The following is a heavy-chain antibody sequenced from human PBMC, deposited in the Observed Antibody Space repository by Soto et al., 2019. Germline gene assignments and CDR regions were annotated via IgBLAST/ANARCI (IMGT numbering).Heavy chain of an antibody. V-gene: IGHV4-59*01. J-gene: IGHJ6*02. Sequence: SETLSLTCTVSGGSISGYYWSWIRQPPGKGLEWIGYMYNTGSTVYNPSFKSRVTISVDTSKNQFSLKLNSVTAADTAVYYCARDLGVYCGTNCYPLDVWGQGPRVTVS. CDR3: ARDLGVYCGTNCYPLDV. CDR2: MYNTGST. CDR1: GGSISGYY. D-gene: IGHD2-21*02.